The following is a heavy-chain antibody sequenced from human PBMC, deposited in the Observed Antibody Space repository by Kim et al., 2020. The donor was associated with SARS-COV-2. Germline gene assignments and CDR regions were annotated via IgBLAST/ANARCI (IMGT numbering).Heavy chain of an antibody. CDR2: INPSGSST. V-gene: IGHV1-46*01. CDR1: GYTFTSYF. J-gene: IGHJ4*02. Sequence: ASVKVSCKASGYTFTSYFMHWVRQAPGQGLEWMGIINPSGSSTTYAQKFQGRVTMTRDTSTSIVYMEVSSLTSEDTAVYYCARGPQERYCSSTSCYGIDYWGQGTLVTVSS. CDR3: ARGPQERYCSSTSCYGIDY. D-gene: IGHD2-2*01.